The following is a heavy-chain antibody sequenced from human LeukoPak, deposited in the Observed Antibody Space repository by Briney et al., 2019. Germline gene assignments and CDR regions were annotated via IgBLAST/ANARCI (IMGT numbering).Heavy chain of an antibody. J-gene: IGHJ5*02. CDR2: IYHSGST. Sequence: PSETLSLTCTVSGYSISSGYYWGWIRQPPGKGLEWMGSIYHSGSTYYNPSLKSRVTISVDTSKNQFSLKLSSVTAADTAVYYCARGAAVALPMFDPWGQGTLVTVSS. CDR3: ARGAAVALPMFDP. D-gene: IGHD6-19*01. V-gene: IGHV4-38-2*02. CDR1: GYSISSGYY.